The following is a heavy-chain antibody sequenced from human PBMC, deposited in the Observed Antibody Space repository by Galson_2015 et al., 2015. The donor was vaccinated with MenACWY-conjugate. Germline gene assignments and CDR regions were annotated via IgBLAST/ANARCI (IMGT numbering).Heavy chain of an antibody. V-gene: IGHV3-74*01. D-gene: IGHD1-1*01. CDR2: IKADGSFS. Sequence: SLRLSCAASGFTFNNYWMNWVRQPPGKGLEWISYIKADGSFSNYADSVKGRFTISTDNAKNMVYLQMDGLGDEDTAVYFCARDNNWSFDSWGQGTRVTVPS. J-gene: IGHJ4*02. CDR3: ARDNNWSFDS. CDR1: GFTFNNYW.